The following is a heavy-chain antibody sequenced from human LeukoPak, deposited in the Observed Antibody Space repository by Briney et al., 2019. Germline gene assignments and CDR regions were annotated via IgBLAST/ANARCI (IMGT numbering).Heavy chain of an antibody. J-gene: IGHJ3*02. V-gene: IGHV3-21*01. D-gene: IGHD6-19*01. Sequence: GGSLRLSCAASGFTFSSYSMNWVRQAPGKGLEWVSSISSSSSYIYYADSVKGRFTISRDNAKNSLYLQMNSLRAEDTAVYYCARSKAVAGYDAFDIWGQGTMVTVSS. CDR1: GFTFSSYS. CDR3: ARSKAVAGYDAFDI. CDR2: ISSSSSYI.